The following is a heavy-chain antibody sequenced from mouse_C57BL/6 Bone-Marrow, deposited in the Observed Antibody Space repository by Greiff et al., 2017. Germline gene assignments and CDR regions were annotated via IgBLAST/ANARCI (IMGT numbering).Heavy chain of an antibody. CDR3: ARNAGTSWFAY. CDR1: EYEFPSHD. J-gene: IGHJ3*01. V-gene: IGHV5-2*01. CDR2: INSDGGST. Sequence: EVKLVESGGGLVQPGASLKLSCESNEYEFPSHDMSWVRKTPEKRLELVAAINSDGGSTYYTDTMERRFIISRDNTKKTLNLQMSRLRAEDTALYYCARNAGTSWFAYWGQGTLVTVSA. D-gene: IGHD4-1*01.